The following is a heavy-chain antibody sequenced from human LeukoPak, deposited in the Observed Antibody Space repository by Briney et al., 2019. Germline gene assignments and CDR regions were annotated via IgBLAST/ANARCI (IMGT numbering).Heavy chain of an antibody. CDR2: IRYGGSNK. V-gene: IGHV3-30*02. J-gene: IGHJ4*02. CDR3: ANFGWAAAGLSNY. CDR1: GFTFSSYG. D-gene: IGHD6-13*01. Sequence: QPGGSLRLSCAASGFTFSSYGMHWVRQAPGKGLEWVAFIRYGGSNKYYADSVKGRFTISRDNSKNTLYLQMNSLRAEDTAVYYCANFGWAAAGLSNYWGQGTLVTVSS.